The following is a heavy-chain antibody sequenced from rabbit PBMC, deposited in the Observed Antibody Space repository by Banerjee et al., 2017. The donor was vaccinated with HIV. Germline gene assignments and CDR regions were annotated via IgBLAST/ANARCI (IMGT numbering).Heavy chain of an antibody. D-gene: IGHD4-1*01. CDR2: IDAGSSGST. CDR3: ARGISYSKTRLDL. J-gene: IGHJ3*01. CDR1: GFSFSSGYY. V-gene: IGHV1S40*01. Sequence: QSLEESGGDLVKPGASLTLTCTASGFSFSSGYYMCWVRQAPGKGLEWIACIDAGSSGSTYYASWAKGRFTISKTSSTTVTLQMTSLTAADTATYFCARGISYSKTRLDLWGQGTLVTVS.